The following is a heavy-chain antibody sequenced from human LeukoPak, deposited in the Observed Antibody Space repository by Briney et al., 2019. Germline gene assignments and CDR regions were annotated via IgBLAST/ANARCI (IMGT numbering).Heavy chain of an antibody. D-gene: IGHD5-18*01. Sequence: KPSETLSLTCAVYGGSFSGYYWSWIRQPPGKGLEWIGEINHSGSTNYNPSLKSRVTISVDTSKNQFSLKLSSVTAADTAVYYCARSRYSYAHFDYWGQGTLVTVSS. CDR1: GGSFSGYY. J-gene: IGHJ4*02. V-gene: IGHV4-34*01. CDR3: ARSRYSYAHFDY. CDR2: INHSGST.